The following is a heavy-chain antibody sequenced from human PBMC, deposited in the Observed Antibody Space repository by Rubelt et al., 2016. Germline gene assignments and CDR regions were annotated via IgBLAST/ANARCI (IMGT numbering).Heavy chain of an antibody. CDR1: GFTFSNYA. Sequence: GGSLRLSCAASGFTFSNYAMTWVRQAPGKGLEWVSAIDSGAVNTYYADSVKGRFTISRDNSKNTLYLQMNSLRAEDTALYYCARGGYPRTWGQGTLVTVSS. CDR3: ARGGYPRT. J-gene: IGHJ5*02. D-gene: IGHD5-18*01. V-gene: IGHV3-23*01. CDR2: IDSGAVNT.